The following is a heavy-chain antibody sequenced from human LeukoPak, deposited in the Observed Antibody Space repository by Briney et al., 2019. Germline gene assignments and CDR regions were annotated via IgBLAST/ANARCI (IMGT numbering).Heavy chain of an antibody. V-gene: IGHV3-48*03. J-gene: IGHJ6*04. CDR3: ARGLIASV. D-gene: IGHD2-21*01. CDR2: ISASGITI. Sequence: PGGSLRLSCVASGFNFSAFEMNWVRQAPGKGLEWVSYISASGITINYADSVKGRFTISRDNAKESLFLQMSSLRVEDTAVCYCARGLIASVWGKGTTVAVSS. CDR1: GFNFSAFE.